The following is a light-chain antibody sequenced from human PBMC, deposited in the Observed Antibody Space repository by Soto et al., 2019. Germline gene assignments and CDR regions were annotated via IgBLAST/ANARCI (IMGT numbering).Light chain of an antibody. V-gene: IGKV3-15*01. CDR1: QNVNNR. Sequence: EIVMTQSPAMLSVSPGEKATLSCRASQNVNNRLAWYQQKAGQPPRLLIYGASTRATGIPARFSGSGSGTESTLTISSLQSEDFAVYYCHHVNSWTLQFGQGTKV. CDR2: GAS. J-gene: IGKJ1*01. CDR3: HHVNSWTLQ.